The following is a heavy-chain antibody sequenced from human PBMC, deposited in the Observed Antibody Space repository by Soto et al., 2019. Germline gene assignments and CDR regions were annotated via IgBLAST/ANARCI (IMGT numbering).Heavy chain of an antibody. J-gene: IGHJ6*02. CDR2: IYYSGST. CDR3: ATSWWGGDYYYCYGMDV. Sequence: PSETLSLTCTVSGGSIGSSSYYWGWIRHPPGKGLEWIGSIYYSGSTYYNPSLKSRVTISVDTSKNQFSLKLSSVTAADTAVYYCATSWWGGDYYYCYGMDVWGQGTTVTVSS. CDR1: GGSIGSSSYY. V-gene: IGHV4-39*01. D-gene: IGHD2-8*02.